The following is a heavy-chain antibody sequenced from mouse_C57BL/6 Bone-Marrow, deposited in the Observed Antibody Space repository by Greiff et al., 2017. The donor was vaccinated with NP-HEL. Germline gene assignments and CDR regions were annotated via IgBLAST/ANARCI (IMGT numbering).Heavy chain of an antibody. CDR1: GFNIKDDY. J-gene: IGHJ2*01. CDR2: IDPENGDT. D-gene: IGHD3-2*02. V-gene: IGHV14-4*01. CDR3: TRQLRPYY. Sequence: EVQLVESGAELVRPGASVKLSCTASGFNIKDDYMHWVKQRPEQGLEWIGWIDPENGDTEYASKFQGKATITADTSSNTAYLQLSSLTSEDTAVYYCTRQLRPYYWGQGTTLTVSS.